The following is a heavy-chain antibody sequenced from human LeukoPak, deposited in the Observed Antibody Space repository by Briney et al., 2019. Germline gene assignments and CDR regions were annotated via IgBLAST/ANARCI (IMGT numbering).Heavy chain of an antibody. CDR3: ARRLRRNYFDY. CDR1: GFTFTTYW. J-gene: IGHJ4*02. Sequence: GESLRLSCAVSGFTFTTYWLGWVRQPPGKGLEWVSAISGSGGSTYYADSVKGRFTISRDNAKNSLYLQMNGLRAEDTAVYYCARRLRRNYFDYWGQGTLVTVSS. V-gene: IGHV3-23*01. CDR2: ISGSGGST. D-gene: IGHD4-17*01.